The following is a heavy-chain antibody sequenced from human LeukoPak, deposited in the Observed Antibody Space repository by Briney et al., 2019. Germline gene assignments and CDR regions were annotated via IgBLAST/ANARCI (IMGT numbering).Heavy chain of an antibody. V-gene: IGHV4-39*07. D-gene: IGHD6-19*01. CDR1: GGSISSSSYY. CDR2: IYYSGST. Sequence: PSETLSLTCTVSGGSISSSSYYWGWIRQPPGKGLEWIGSIYYSGSTYYNPSLKSRVTISVDTSKNQFSLKLSSVTAADTAVYYCARDHSAVAGYYFDHWGQGTLVTVSS. J-gene: IGHJ4*02. CDR3: ARDHSAVAGYYFDH.